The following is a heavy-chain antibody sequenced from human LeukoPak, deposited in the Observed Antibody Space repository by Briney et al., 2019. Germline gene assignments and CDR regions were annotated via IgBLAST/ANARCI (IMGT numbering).Heavy chain of an antibody. CDR3: AKDHGMDV. CDR1: GFTFNNFG. V-gene: IGHV3-30*02. Sequence: GGSLRLSCAASGFTFNNFGMHWVRQAPGKGLEWVAFISYDGSNKDYADSVRGRFTISRDSSKNTLYVQMSSLRAEDTAVYYCAKDHGMDVWGQGTTVTVSS. CDR2: ISYDGSNK. J-gene: IGHJ6*02.